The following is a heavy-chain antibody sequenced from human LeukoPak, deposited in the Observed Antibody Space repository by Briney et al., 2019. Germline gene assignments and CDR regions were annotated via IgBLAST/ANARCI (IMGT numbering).Heavy chain of an antibody. Sequence: PSETLSLTCTVSGGSISSSSYYWGWIRQPPGKGLEWIGYIYYSGSTNYNPSLKSRVTISVDTSKNQFSLKLSSVTAADTAVYYCARHRKYYDILTGYFGPPWLFDYWGQGTLVTVSS. D-gene: IGHD3-9*01. CDR3: ARHRKYYDILTGYFGPPWLFDY. J-gene: IGHJ4*02. V-gene: IGHV4-61*05. CDR1: GGSISSSSYY. CDR2: IYYSGST.